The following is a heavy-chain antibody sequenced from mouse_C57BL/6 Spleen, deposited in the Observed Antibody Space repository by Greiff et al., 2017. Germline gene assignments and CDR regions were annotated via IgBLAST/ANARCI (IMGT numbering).Heavy chain of an antibody. CDR3: GIYCDGDYFDC. J-gene: IGHJ2*01. Sequence: QVLLQQPGAELVKPGASVKVSCKASGYTFTSYWMHWVKQRPGQGLEWIGRIHPSDSDPNYNQKFKGKATLTVDKSSSTSYMQLSSLTSECSSVYYCGIYCDGDYFDCWGQGTTRTVSS. CDR2: IHPSDSDP. V-gene: IGHV1-74*01. CDR1: GYTFTSYW. D-gene: IGHD2-13*01.